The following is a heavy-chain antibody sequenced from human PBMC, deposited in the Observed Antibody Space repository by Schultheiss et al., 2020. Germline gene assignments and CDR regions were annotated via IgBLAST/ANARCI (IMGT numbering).Heavy chain of an antibody. CDR3: GRSYDSSGYYYSP. J-gene: IGHJ5*02. V-gene: IGHV4-39*01. CDR2: MYYGGNT. CDR1: GDSISSSSYY. D-gene: IGHD3-22*01. Sequence: SETLSLTCKVSGDSISSSSYYWGWIRQPPGKGLEWIGYMYYGGNTYYNPSLKSRLTISIDTSKNEFSLKLSSVTAADTAVYYCGRSYDSSGYYYSPWGQGTLVTVS.